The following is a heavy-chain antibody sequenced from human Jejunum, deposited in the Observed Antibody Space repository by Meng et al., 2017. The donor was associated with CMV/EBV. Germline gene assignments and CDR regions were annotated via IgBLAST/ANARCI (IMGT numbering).Heavy chain of an antibody. CDR1: GYTSTSYA. CDR2: IDPNTGNP. D-gene: IGHD5-24*01. V-gene: IGHV7-4-1*02. J-gene: IGHJ4*02. Sequence: VHLVQSGVEVKQPVVSVKVPCRPVGYTSTSYAINWVRQAPGQGPDWMGWIDPNTGNPTYDQGFTGRFVFSLDTPVSTAYLQINSLRADDTAVYYCARDSPLDGYSLLDYWGQGTLVTVS. CDR3: ARDSPLDGYSLLDY.